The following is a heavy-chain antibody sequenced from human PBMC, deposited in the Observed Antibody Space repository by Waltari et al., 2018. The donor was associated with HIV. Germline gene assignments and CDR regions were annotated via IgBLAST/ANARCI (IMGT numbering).Heavy chain of an antibody. J-gene: IGHJ4*02. CDR1: GGSISSGSYH. CDR2: IYTSGST. Sequence: QVQLQESGPGLVKPSQTLSLTCTVSGGSISSGSYHWSWIRQPAGKGLEWIGRIYTSGSTNYNPSLKSRVTISVDTSKNQFSLKLSSVTAADTAVYYCARYYYDSSGYYDYWGQGTLVTVSS. V-gene: IGHV4-61*02. D-gene: IGHD3-22*01. CDR3: ARYYYDSSGYYDY.